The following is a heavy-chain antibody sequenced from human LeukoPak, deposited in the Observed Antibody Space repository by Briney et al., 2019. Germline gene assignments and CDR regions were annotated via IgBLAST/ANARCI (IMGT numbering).Heavy chain of an antibody. J-gene: IGHJ5*02. CDR3: ARAYDFWSGENWFDP. D-gene: IGHD3-3*01. CDR1: GYIFTSYW. CDR2: IYPGDSDT. Sequence: GESLKIPCKGSGYIFTSYWIGWVRQMPGKGLEWMGIIYPGDSDTRYSPSFQGQVTISADKSISTAYLQWSSLKASDTAMYYCARAYDFWSGENWFDPWGQGTLVTVSS. V-gene: IGHV5-51*01.